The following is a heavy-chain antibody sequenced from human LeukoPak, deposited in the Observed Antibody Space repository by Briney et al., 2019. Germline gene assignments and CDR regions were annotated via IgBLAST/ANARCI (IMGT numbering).Heavy chain of an antibody. J-gene: IGHJ4*02. Sequence: SETLSLTCTVSGDSISSYYWSWIRQPPGKGLEWIGYNYYSGSTYYNPSLKSRVTISVDTSKNQFSLKLSSVTAADTAVYYCARELAAMVHFDYWGQGTLVTVSS. CDR1: GDSISSYY. CDR3: ARELAAMVHFDY. D-gene: IGHD5-18*01. V-gene: IGHV4-59*12. CDR2: NYYSGST.